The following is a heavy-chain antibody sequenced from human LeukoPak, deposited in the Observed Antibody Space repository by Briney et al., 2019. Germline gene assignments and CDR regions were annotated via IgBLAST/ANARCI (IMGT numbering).Heavy chain of an antibody. J-gene: IGHJ4*02. V-gene: IGHV3-23*01. CDR1: GFTFSSYA. CDR3: AASRSGYYFDFDY. CDR2: IGGSGGGA. Sequence: GGSLRLSCAASGFTFSSYAMSWVRQAPGKGLEWVSLIGGSGGGAYYADSMKGRFTILRDNSKNTLYLQMNSLRAEDTAVYYCAASRSGYYFDFDYWGQGTLVTVSS. D-gene: IGHD3-22*01.